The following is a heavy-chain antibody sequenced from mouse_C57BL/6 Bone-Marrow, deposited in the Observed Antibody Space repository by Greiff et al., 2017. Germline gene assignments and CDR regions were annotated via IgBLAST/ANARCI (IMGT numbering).Heavy chain of an antibody. Sequence: QVQLKQPGAELVKPGASVKLSCKASGYTFTSYWMHWVKQRPGQGLEWIGMIHPNSGSTNYNEKFKSKATLTVDKSSSTAYMQLSSLTSEDSAVYYCARLFWHFDVWGTGTTVTVSS. CDR3: ARLFWHFDV. V-gene: IGHV1-64*01. CDR2: IHPNSGST. CDR1: GYTFTSYW. J-gene: IGHJ1*03.